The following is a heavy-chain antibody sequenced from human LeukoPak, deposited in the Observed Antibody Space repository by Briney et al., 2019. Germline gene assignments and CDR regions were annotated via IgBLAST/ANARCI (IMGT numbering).Heavy chain of an antibody. CDR1: GFTFSRYD. CDR2: IGTGGVT. D-gene: IGHD3-9*01. CDR3: ARQYYDVLTGLGYGMDV. V-gene: IGHV3-13*04. Sequence: GGSLRLSCTASGFTFSRYDMHWVRQVTGKGLEWVSAIGTGGVTHYADSVKGRFTTSIENAKKLLHLQMNSLRAGDTAVYYCARQYYDVLTGLGYGMDVWGQGTTVTVSS. J-gene: IGHJ6*02.